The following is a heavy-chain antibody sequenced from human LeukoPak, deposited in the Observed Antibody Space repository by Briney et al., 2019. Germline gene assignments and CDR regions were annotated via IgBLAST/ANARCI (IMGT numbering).Heavy chain of an antibody. CDR3: ARDRPDTTSPTTVGRFDP. Sequence: PSETLSLTCSVSGDSISSGGYYWHWICQHPEKGLEWIGYIYSTGTTYYNPSLTSRLTMSLDTSKNQFSLKVTSVTAADTAVYFCARDRPDTTSPTTVGRFDPWGQGTLVTVSS. CDR2: IYSTGTT. CDR1: GDSISSGGYY. V-gene: IGHV4-31*03. J-gene: IGHJ5*02. D-gene: IGHD1-26*01.